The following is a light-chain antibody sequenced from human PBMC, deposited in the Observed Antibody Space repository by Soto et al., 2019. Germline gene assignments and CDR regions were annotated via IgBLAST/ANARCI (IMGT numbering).Light chain of an antibody. V-gene: IGKV4-1*01. CDR3: QQYYSLPPT. J-gene: IGKJ4*01. CDR2: WAF. CDR1: QSVLYSSTNKNY. Sequence: DIVMTQSLESLAVSLGERATINCKSSQSVLYSSTNKNYLAWYQQKEGQPPRLLIYWAFTRESGVPDRFSGSGSGTDFTLTISSLQAEDVAVSYCQQYYSLPPTFGGGTKVDIK.